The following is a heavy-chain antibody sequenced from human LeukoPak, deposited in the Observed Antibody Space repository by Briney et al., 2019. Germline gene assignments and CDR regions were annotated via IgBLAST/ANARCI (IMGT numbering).Heavy chain of an antibody. CDR2: ISWNSGSI. CDR1: GFTFDDYA. J-gene: IGHJ4*02. Sequence: GGSLRLSCAASGFTFDDYAMHWVRRAPGKGLEWVSGISWNSGSIGYADSVKGRFTISRDNAKNSLYLQMNSLRAEDTALHYCAKGRGSYPSFDYWGQGTLVTVSS. D-gene: IGHD1-26*01. V-gene: IGHV3-9*01. CDR3: AKGRGSYPSFDY.